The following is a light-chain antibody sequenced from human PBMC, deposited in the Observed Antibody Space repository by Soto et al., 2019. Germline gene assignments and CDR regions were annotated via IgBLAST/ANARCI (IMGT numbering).Light chain of an antibody. Sequence: EIVLTQSPGTLSLSPGERTTLSCRASQSVSSSYLAWYQQKPGQAPRLLIYGASNRATGIPDRFSGSGSGTDFTLTISRLEPEDFAVYYCQQRSNWPRTFGQGTKVDIK. CDR3: QQRSNWPRT. J-gene: IGKJ1*01. V-gene: IGKV3D-20*02. CDR1: QSVSSSY. CDR2: GAS.